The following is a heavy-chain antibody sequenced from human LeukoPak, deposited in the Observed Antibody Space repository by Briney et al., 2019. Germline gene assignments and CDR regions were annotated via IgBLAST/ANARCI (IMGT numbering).Heavy chain of an antibody. D-gene: IGHD6-6*01. J-gene: IGHJ4*02. V-gene: IGHV3-33*01. Sequence: GGSLRLSCAASGFTFSSYGMHWVRQAPGKGLEWVAVIWYDGSNKYYADSVKGRFTISRDNSKNALYLQMNSLRAEDTAVYYCARQEYSSSSEPIDYWGQGTLVTVSS. CDR1: GFTFSSYG. CDR2: IWYDGSNK. CDR3: ARQEYSSSSEPIDY.